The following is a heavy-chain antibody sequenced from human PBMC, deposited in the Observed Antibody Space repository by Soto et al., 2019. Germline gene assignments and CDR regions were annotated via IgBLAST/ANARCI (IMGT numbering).Heavy chain of an antibody. CDR3: ASRRPYSSSSEGAFDI. Sequence: ESLKISYKGSGYSFTSYGIGWVGQIPGKGLEWMGIIYPGDSDTRYSPSFQGQVTISADKSISTAYLQWSSLKASDTAMYYCASRRPYSSSSEGAFDIWGQGTMVTVSS. CDR1: GYSFTSYG. V-gene: IGHV5-51*01. J-gene: IGHJ3*02. D-gene: IGHD6-6*01. CDR2: IYPGDSDT.